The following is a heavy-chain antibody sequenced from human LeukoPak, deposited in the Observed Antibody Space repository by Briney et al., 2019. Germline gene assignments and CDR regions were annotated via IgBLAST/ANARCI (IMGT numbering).Heavy chain of an antibody. CDR2: IYSCGST. D-gene: IGHD6-19*01. CDR1: GFTVSGNY. Sequence: GXXXLSXAASGFTVSGNYMTWVRQAPGKGLEWVSVIYSCGSTYYSDSVKGRFTISRDNSKNMLYLQMNSLRAEDTAVYYCARGKAVAGIFDFWGQGTLVTVPS. J-gene: IGHJ4*02. V-gene: IGHV3-66*03. CDR3: ARGKAVAGIFDF.